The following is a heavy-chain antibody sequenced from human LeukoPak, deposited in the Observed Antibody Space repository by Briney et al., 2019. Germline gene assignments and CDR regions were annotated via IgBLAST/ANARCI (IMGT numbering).Heavy chain of an antibody. CDR3: ATTQSRETRPSNWFDP. CDR2: ISGSGGST. D-gene: IGHD1-7*01. J-gene: IGHJ5*02. CDR1: GFTFSSYA. V-gene: IGHV3-23*01. Sequence: PGGSLRLSCAASGFTFSSYAMSWVRQAPWKGLEWVSAISGSGGSTYYADSVKGRFTISRDNSKNTLYLQMNSLRAEDTAVYYCATTQSRETRPSNWFDPWGQGTLVTVSS.